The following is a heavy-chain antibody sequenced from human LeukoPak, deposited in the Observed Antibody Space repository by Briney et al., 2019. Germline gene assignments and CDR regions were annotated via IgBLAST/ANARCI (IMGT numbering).Heavy chain of an antibody. Sequence: GGSLRLSCAASGFIFSNYGIHWVRQAPGKGLEWVGVIWYNGSTKYNPDSVKGRFTISRDSSKNTVNLQMNRLRAEDTAVYYCARVFGDNVSSAPLTDYWGQGTLVTVSS. CDR2: IWYNGSTK. CDR1: GFIFSNYG. V-gene: IGHV3-33*01. D-gene: IGHD2-21*02. J-gene: IGHJ4*02. CDR3: ARVFGDNVSSAPLTDY.